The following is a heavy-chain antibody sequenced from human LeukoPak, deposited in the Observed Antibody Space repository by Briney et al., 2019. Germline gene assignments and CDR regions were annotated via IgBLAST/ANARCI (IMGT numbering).Heavy chain of an antibody. Sequence: AGPTLVKPPQTLTLTCTFSGFSLSTSGVGVGWIRQPPGKALEWLALIYWDDDKRYSPALKSRLTTTKGTSKNQVVLTMTNMDPVDTATYYCAHKIQSSSGWYSFDYWGRGTLVTVSS. CDR1: GFSLSTSGVG. D-gene: IGHD6-19*01. CDR3: AHKIQSSSGWYSFDY. J-gene: IGHJ4*02. V-gene: IGHV2-5*02. CDR2: IYWDDDK.